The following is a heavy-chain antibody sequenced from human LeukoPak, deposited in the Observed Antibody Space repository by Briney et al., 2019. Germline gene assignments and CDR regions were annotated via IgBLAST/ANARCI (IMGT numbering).Heavy chain of an antibody. J-gene: IGHJ6*03. CDR2: ISSSSTYI. CDR1: GFTFSSYN. D-gene: IGHD3-10*01. CDR3: ARVGADGSGSYYKYYYYYYMDV. Sequence: GGSLRLSCAASGFTFSSYNMNWVRQAPGKGLEWVSSISSSSTYIYYAESMKGRFTISRDNAKNSLYLQMNSLRAEDTAVYYCARVGADGSGSYYKYYYYYYMDVWGKGTTVTISS. V-gene: IGHV3-21*01.